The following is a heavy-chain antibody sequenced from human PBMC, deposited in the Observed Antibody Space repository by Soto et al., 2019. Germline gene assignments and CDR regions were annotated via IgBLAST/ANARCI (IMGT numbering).Heavy chain of an antibody. V-gene: IGHV3-21*01. CDR1: GFTFSRYG. CDR3: ARDPSEGRVGNWFES. Sequence: EVQLVESGGGLVKPGGSLRLSCAASGFTFSRYGMNWVRQAPGKGLEWVSSIRSSTSYVYYADSVKGRFSVSRDNAKKILYLEMYALRTEDTAVYYCARDPSEGRVGNWFESWGQGPLVTVSS. CDR2: IRSSTSYV. D-gene: IGHD2-2*01. J-gene: IGHJ5*01.